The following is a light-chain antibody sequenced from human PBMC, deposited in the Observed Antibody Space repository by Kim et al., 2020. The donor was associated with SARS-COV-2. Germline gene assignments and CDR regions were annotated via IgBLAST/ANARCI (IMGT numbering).Light chain of an antibody. J-gene: IGKJ4*01. CDR3: QQYNSWLT. CDR1: QSVSSW. CDR2: AAS. Sequence: DIQMTQSPSTLSASVGDRVTITCRASQSVSSWLAWYQQKPGKAPKLLIYAASSLQSGVPSRFSGSGSGTDFTLTISSLQPEDFATYYCQQYNSWLTFGGGTKVDIK. V-gene: IGKV1-5*01.